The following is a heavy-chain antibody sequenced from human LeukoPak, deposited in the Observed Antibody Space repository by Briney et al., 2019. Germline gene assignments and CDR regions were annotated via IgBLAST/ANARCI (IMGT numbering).Heavy chain of an antibody. CDR3: ARSSGGWIDY. CDR1: GDSVSSNSAA. Sequence: HSQPLSLTCAISGDSVSSNSAAWNWIRQSPLRGLEWLGRTYYRSKWYNGYAVSVKNRIIINPDTSKNQFSLQLNSVTPEDTAVYYCARSSGGWIDYWGQGTLATVSS. V-gene: IGHV6-1*01. D-gene: IGHD6-19*01. CDR2: TYYRSKWYN. J-gene: IGHJ4*02.